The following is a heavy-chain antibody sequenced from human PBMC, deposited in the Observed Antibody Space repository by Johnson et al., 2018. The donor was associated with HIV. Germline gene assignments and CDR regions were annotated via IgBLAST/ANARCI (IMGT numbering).Heavy chain of an antibody. Sequence: VQLVESGGGLVKPGGSLRLSCAASGFTFSDAWMTWVRQAPGKGLEWVGRIKSKTDGATTDYAAPVKGRFTISRDNSKNTLYLQMNSLRAEDTAVYYCARDWETDSSGYHDAFDIWGQGTMVTVSS. J-gene: IGHJ3*02. CDR3: ARDWETDSSGYHDAFDI. CDR2: IKSKTDGATT. V-gene: IGHV3-15*01. CDR1: GFTFSDAW. D-gene: IGHD3-22*01.